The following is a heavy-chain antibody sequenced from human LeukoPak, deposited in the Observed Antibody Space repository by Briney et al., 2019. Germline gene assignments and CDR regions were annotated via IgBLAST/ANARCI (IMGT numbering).Heavy chain of an antibody. CDR1: GYNFISYY. CDR2: INPSGGST. J-gene: IGHJ6*02. D-gene: IGHD2-8*01. CDR3: AREDVVLVDAVRYYYYGMDV. Sequence: ASVKVSCKASGYNFISYYMHWVRQAPGQGLEWMGIINPSGGSTSYAQKFQDRVTMTRDTSTGTVYMELSSLKSGDTAVYYCAREDVVLVDAVRYYYYGMDVWGQGTTVTVSS. V-gene: IGHV1-46*01.